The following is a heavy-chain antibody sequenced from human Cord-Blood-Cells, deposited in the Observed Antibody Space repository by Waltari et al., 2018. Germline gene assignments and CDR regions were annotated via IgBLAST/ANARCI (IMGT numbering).Heavy chain of an antibody. CDR2: IYYSGST. Sequence: QLQLQESGPGLVKPSATLSLTCTVSGGSISSSSYYWGWIRQPPGKGLEWIGSIYYSGSTYYNPSLKSRVTISVDTSKNQFSLKLSSVTAADTAVYYCATYSSGWYFDYWGQGTLVTVSS. CDR3: ATYSSGWYFDY. D-gene: IGHD6-19*01. CDR1: GGSISSSSYY. V-gene: IGHV4-39*07. J-gene: IGHJ4*02.